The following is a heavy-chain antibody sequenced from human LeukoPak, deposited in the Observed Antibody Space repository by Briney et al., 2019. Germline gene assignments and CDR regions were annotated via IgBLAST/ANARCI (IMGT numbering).Heavy chain of an antibody. CDR2: TYYRNKWNY. CDR1: GDSLSRNSAA. J-gene: IGHJ4*02. V-gene: IGHV6-1*01. D-gene: IGHD2-21*02. CDR3: AREDLAYCGGDCYSETSFDY. Sequence: SQTLSLTCALSGDSLSRNSAAWNWVRQSPSRGLEWLGRTYYRNKWNYVYAVSVKSRININPDTSKNQFSLQLNSVTPEDTAVYYCAREDLAYCGGDCYSETSFDYWGQGTLVTVSS.